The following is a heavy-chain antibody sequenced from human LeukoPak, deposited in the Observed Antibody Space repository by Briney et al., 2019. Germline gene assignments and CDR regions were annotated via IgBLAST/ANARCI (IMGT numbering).Heavy chain of an antibody. CDR2: ISGSGDST. J-gene: IGHJ4*02. Sequence: GGSLRLSCAASGFTFSSSAMSWVRQAPGKGLEWVSRISGSGDSTYYAASVKGRFTISRDNSKNTLYLQMNNLRAEDTAVYYCATQAGSGSYVFDYWGQGTLVTVSS. D-gene: IGHD1-26*01. CDR3: ATQAGSGSYVFDY. CDR1: GFTFSSSA. V-gene: IGHV3-23*01.